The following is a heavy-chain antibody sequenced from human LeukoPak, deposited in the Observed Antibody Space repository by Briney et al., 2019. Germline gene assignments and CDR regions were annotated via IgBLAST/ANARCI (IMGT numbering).Heavy chain of an antibody. CDR1: GFTFSNYW. J-gene: IGHJ4*02. Sequence: PGGSLRLSCAASGFTFSNYWMSWVRQAPGKGPEWVANMKQDGSETYYVDSVKGRFTISRDNAQNSLYLQMNSLRAEDTAVYYCAMFLDYWGQGTLVTVSS. V-gene: IGHV3-7*01. D-gene: IGHD3-10*02. CDR3: AMFLDY. CDR2: MKQDGSET.